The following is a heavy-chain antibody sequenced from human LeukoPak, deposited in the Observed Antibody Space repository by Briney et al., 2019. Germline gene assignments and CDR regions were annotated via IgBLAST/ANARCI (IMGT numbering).Heavy chain of an antibody. V-gene: IGHV1-69*01. CDR3: ARDHSGGTTDPYYYYCMDA. CDR2: IIPIFGTA. J-gene: IGHJ6*03. CDR1: GGTFSSYA. D-gene: IGHD1-7*01. Sequence: AASVKVSCKASGGTFSSYAISWVRQAPGQGLEWMVGIIPIFGTANYAQKFQGRVTITADEFTSTAYMELSSLRSEDTAVYYCARDHSGGTTDPYYYYCMDAWGKGTTVTVSS.